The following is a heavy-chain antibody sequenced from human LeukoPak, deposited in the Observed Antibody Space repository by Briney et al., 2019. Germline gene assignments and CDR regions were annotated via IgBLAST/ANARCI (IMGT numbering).Heavy chain of an antibody. CDR1: GGSISSSSYY. CDR3: ARDLYDDNRCFDF. V-gene: IGHV4-39*07. Sequence: SETLSLTCTVSGGSISSSSYYWGWIRQPPGKVLEWIGSIYYSGSTYYNPSLKSRVTISVDTSKNQFSLKLSSVTAADTAVYYCARDLYDDNRCFDFWGQGILVTVSS. CDR2: IYYSGST. D-gene: IGHD1-14*01. J-gene: IGHJ4*02.